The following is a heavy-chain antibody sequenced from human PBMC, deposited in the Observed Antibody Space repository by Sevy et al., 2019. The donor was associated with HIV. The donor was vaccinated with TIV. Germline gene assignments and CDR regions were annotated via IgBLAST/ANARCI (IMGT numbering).Heavy chain of an antibody. CDR3: VRSRVMVTNGHNYYYMDV. D-gene: IGHD2-21*02. Sequence: GGSLRLSCSVSGFTFSSFLMQWVRQAPGRGLEYVSAINDNGRNAYYADSVKGRFTTSRDNSKNTLYLQMSSLTGEDTAVYYCVRSRVMVTNGHNYYYMDVWGKGTTVTVSS. CDR1: GFTFSSFL. CDR2: INDNGRNA. J-gene: IGHJ6*03. V-gene: IGHV3-64D*06.